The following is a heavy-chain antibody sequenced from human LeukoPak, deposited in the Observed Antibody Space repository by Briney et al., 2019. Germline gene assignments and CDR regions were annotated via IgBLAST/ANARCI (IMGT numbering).Heavy chain of an antibody. V-gene: IGHV4-61*02. CDR2: IYTSGST. CDR1: GGSISSGSYY. D-gene: IGHD3-10*01. CDR3: ARASLRGVFAFDY. J-gene: IGHJ4*02. Sequence: SQTLSLTCTVSGGSISSGSYYWRWLRQPAGKGLEWIARIYTSGSTNYNPSLKSRVTISVDTPKNQFSLKLSSVTAADTAVYYCARASLRGVFAFDYWGQGTLVTVSS.